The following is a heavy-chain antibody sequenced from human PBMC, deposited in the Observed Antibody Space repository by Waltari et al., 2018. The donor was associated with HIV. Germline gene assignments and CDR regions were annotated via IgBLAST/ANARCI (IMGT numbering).Heavy chain of an antibody. CDR3: ARDICNGGSCYSYYFDY. V-gene: IGHV1-2*02. Sequence: QVQLVQSGAEVKKPGASVKISCQASGYTFTGYYIHWVRQAPGQGLEWMGWINPDNGGTKYAQKFQGRVTMTRDTSISTAYMELSRLRSDDTAVYYCARDICNGGSCYSYYFDYWGQGTLVTVSS. J-gene: IGHJ4*02. CDR2: INPDNGGT. CDR1: GYTFTGYY. D-gene: IGHD2-15*01.